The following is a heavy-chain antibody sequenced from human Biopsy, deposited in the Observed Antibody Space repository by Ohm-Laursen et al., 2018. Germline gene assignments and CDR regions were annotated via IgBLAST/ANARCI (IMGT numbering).Heavy chain of an antibody. CDR3: ARIPILVVPAAIVYRHRRHLQGLDV. CDR2: IYWDGAK. V-gene: IGHV2-70*16. Sequence: ATQTLTLTSTLSGFSLNTRGMSVTWIRQPPGKALEWLARIYWDGAKFYNGSLKTRLTISKDTSENPVVLTLSDVDPVDTATYYCARIPILVVPAAIVYRHRRHLQGLDVWGQGTTVIVSS. J-gene: IGHJ6*02. D-gene: IGHD2-2*02. CDR1: GFSLNTRGMS.